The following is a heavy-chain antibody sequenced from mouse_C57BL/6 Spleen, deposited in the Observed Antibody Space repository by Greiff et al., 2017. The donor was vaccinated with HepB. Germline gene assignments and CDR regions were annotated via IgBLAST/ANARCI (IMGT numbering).Heavy chain of an antibody. V-gene: IGHV1-20*01. Sequence: VQLQQSGPELVKPGDSVKISCKASGYSFTGYFMNWVMQSHGKSLEWIGRINPYNGDTFYNQKFKGKATLTVDKSSSTAHMELRSLTSEDSAVYYCARSHYGYDGAMDYWGQGTSVTVSS. CDR2: INPYNGDT. CDR3: ARSHYGYDGAMDY. J-gene: IGHJ4*01. CDR1: GYSFTGYF. D-gene: IGHD2-2*01.